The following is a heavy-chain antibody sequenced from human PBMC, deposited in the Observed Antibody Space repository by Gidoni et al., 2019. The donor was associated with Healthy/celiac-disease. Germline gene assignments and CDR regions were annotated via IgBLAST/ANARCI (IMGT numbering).Heavy chain of an antibody. CDR2: ISGSGGST. V-gene: IGHV3-23*04. CDR3: AKGGNDYIWGSYPHYMDV. J-gene: IGHJ6*03. Sequence: EVQLVESGGGLVQPGGSLRLSCAASGFTFSSYAMSWVRQAPGQGLEWVSAISGSGGSTYYADSVKGRFTISRDNSKNTLYLQMNSLRAEDTAVYYCAKGGNDYIWGSYPHYMDVWGKGTTVTVSS. D-gene: IGHD3-16*02. CDR1: GFTFSSYA.